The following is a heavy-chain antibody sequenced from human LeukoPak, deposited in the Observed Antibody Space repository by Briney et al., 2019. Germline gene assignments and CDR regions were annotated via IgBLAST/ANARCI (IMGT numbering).Heavy chain of an antibody. V-gene: IGHV1-69*05. D-gene: IGHD3-22*01. Sequence: SVKVSCKASGGTFSSYAISWVRQAPGQGLEWMGGIIPIFGTANYAQKFQGRVTITTDESTSTAYMELRSLRSDDTAVYYCARDSYYYDSSGYRYFDYWGQGTLVTVSS. CDR3: ARDSYYYDSSGYRYFDY. CDR2: IIPIFGTA. J-gene: IGHJ4*02. CDR1: GGTFSSYA.